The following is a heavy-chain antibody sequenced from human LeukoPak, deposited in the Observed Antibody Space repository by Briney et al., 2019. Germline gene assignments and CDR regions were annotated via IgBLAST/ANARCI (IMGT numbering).Heavy chain of an antibody. V-gene: IGHV4-59*02. CDR3: AXXXXXXYGQGGFQY. CDR2: VDYSGST. CDR1: GGSVSRDY. D-gene: IGHD3-10*01. Sequence: SETLSLTCTVSGGSVSRDYWSWIRQPPGKGLEWIGNVDYSGSTHFNPSFKTRLTMSVDTSKNQLSLKMSSVVAADTAVYYCAXXXXXXYGQGGFQYWGQGSLVTVSS. J-gene: IGHJ4*02.